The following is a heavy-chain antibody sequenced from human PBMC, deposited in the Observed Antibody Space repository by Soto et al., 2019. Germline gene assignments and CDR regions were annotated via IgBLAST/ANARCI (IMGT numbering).Heavy chain of an antibody. Sequence: QVQLVQSGAEVRKPGASVKVSCKASGYTFTSYDINWVRQASGQGLEWMGWMNPNSDNTGYAQKFQGRVTMTRYTSISTAYMELSSLGSEDTAVYYCARQYYYGMDVWGQGTTVTVSS. CDR2: MNPNSDNT. CDR3: ARQYYYGMDV. V-gene: IGHV1-8*01. J-gene: IGHJ6*02. CDR1: GYTFTSYD.